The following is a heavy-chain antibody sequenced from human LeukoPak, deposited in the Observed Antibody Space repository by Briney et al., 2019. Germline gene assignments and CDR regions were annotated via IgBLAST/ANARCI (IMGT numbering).Heavy chain of an antibody. V-gene: IGHV1-18*01. Sequence: GESLKISCKGSGYSFTSYGISWVRQAPGQGLEWMGWISVYNGNTNYAQKLQGRVTMTTDTSTSTAYMELRSLRSDDTAVYYCARGYVGYFDYWGQGTLVTVSS. CDR3: ARGYVGYFDY. J-gene: IGHJ4*02. D-gene: IGHD5-12*01. CDR2: ISVYNGNT. CDR1: GYSFTSYG.